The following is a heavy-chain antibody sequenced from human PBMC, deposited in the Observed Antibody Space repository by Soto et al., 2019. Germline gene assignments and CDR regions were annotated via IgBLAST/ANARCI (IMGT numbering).Heavy chain of an antibody. CDR2: ISYDGSNK. J-gene: IGHJ5*02. CDR3: ARGPWRRMEEKRVFGP. CDR1: GFTFSSYA. Sequence: GGSLRLSCAASGFTFSSYAMHWVRQAPGKGLEWVAVISYDGSNKYYADSVKGRFTISRDNSKNTLYLQMNSLRAEDTAVYYCARGPWRRMEEKRVFGPWGEGTLVIVSA. D-gene: IGHD1-1*01. V-gene: IGHV3-30-3*01.